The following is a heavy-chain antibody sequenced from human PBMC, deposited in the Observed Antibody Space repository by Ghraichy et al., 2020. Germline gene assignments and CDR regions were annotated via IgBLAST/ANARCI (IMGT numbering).Heavy chain of an antibody. CDR3: AREREYYGSGEDYLSYYYGMDV. J-gene: IGHJ6*02. V-gene: IGHV4-31*03. CDR1: GVSISSGGYY. CDR2: IYYSGST. Sequence: SETLSLTCTVSGVSISSGGYYWSWIRQHPGKDLEWTGYIYYSGSTYYNPSLKSRVTISVDTSKNQFSLKLSSVTAADTAVYYCAREREYYGSGEDYLSYYYGMDVWGQGTTVTVSS. D-gene: IGHD3-10*01.